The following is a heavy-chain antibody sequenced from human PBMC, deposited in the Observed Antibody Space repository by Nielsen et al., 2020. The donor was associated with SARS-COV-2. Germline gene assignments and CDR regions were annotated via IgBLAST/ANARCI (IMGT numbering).Heavy chain of an antibody. D-gene: IGHD6-19*01. V-gene: IGHV3-9*01. CDR3: AGDRGISVAGTVTYYYGMDV. J-gene: IGHJ6*02. Sequence: WIRQPPGKGLEWVSGISWNSGSIGYADSVKGRFTISRDISANTLYLQMNSLRADDTAVYYCAGDRGISVAGTVTYYYGMDVWGQGTTVTVSS. CDR2: ISWNSGSI.